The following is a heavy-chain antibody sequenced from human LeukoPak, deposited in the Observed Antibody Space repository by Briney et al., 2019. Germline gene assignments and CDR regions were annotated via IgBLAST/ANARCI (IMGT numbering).Heavy chain of an antibody. CDR3: ARGMYYDILTYYDAFDI. D-gene: IGHD3-9*01. V-gene: IGHV1-18*01. Sequence: ASVTVSCKASGYTFTDYGITWVRQAPGQGLEWMGWISAYNGNTNYAQKLQGRVTMTTDTSTSTAYMELRSLRSDDTAVYYCARGMYYDILTYYDAFDIWGQGTMVTVSS. CDR1: GYTFTDYG. CDR2: ISAYNGNT. J-gene: IGHJ3*02.